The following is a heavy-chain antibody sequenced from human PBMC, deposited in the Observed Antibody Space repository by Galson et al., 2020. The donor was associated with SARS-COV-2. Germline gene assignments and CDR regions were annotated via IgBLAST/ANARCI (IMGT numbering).Heavy chain of an antibody. CDR1: GGSFSGSY. Sequence: SQASETLSLTCAVYGGSFSGSYWSWIRQPPGKGLEWIGEINQSGSTHYNSSLKSRVTISVDTSKNHFSLRLRSMTAADTAVYYCARFFRGLDVWGQGTTVTVSS. CDR3: ARFFRGLDV. D-gene: IGHD3-10*01. V-gene: IGHV4-34*01. CDR2: INQSGST. J-gene: IGHJ6*02.